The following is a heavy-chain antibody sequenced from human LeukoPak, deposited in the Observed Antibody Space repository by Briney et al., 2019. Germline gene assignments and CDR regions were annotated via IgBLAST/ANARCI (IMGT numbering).Heavy chain of an antibody. CDR2: IYYRGST. D-gene: IGHD2-21*02. J-gene: IGHJ6*03. CDR3: ARGIVVVTARRNYYYYMDV. Sequence: SETLTLTCTVSGGSISSYYWSWVRQPQGKGMEWIGYIYYRGSTNYNPSLKSRVTISVDTSKNQFSLKLRSVTAADTAVYYCARGIVVVTARRNYYYYMDVWGKGTTVTVSS. CDR1: GGSISSYY. V-gene: IGHV4-59*01.